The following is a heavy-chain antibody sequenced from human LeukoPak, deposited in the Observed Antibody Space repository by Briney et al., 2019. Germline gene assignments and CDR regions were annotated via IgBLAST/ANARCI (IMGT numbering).Heavy chain of an antibody. J-gene: IGHJ4*02. V-gene: IGHV4-4*07. D-gene: IGHD5-12*01. CDR1: GGSISSYH. CDR2: IYPTGST. Sequence: SETLSLTCTVSGGSISSYHWSWIRQPAGKGLEWIGRIYPTGSTKYNPSLKSRVTMSLDTSKNQFSLKLSSVTAADTAVYYCARGAGASGYDYYFDYWGQGTLVTVSS. CDR3: ARGAGASGYDYYFDY.